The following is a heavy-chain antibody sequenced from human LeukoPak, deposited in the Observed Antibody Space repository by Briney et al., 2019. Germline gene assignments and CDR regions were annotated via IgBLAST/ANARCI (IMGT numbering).Heavy chain of an antibody. CDR3: ARITFVVEGYGMDV. D-gene: IGHD2-21*01. J-gene: IGHJ6*02. V-gene: IGHV3-66*01. Sequence: PGGSLRLSCAASGFTVSSNYMSWVRQAPGKGLEWVSVIYSGGSTYYADSVKGRFTISRDNSKNTLYLQMNSLRAEDTAVYYCARITFVVEGYGMDVWGQGTTVTVSS. CDR2: IYSGGST. CDR1: GFTVSSNY.